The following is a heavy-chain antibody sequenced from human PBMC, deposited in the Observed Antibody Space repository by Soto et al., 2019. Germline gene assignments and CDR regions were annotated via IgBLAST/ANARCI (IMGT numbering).Heavy chain of an antibody. D-gene: IGHD6-19*01. V-gene: IGHV4-39*02. CDR1: GGSISSSSYY. Sequence: SETLSLTCTVSGGSISSSSYYWGWIRQPPGKGLEWIGSIYYSGSTYYNPSLKSRVTISVDTSKNQFSLKLSSVTAADTAVYYCARDRGQWLAYNWFDPWGQGTLVTSPQ. CDR2: IYYSGST. J-gene: IGHJ5*02. CDR3: ARDRGQWLAYNWFDP.